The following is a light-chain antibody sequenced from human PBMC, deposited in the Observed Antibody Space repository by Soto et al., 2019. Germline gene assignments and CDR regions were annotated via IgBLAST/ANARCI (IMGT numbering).Light chain of an antibody. CDR3: QQRSNWPWT. CDR1: QTVRNNY. V-gene: IGKV3-11*01. CDR2: DAS. J-gene: IGKJ1*01. Sequence: EFVLTQSPGTLSLSPGERATLSCRASQTVRNNYLAWYQQKPGQAPRLLIYDASNRATGIPARFSGSGSGTDFSLTISSPEPEDFAVYYCQQRSNWPWTFGQGTKVDI.